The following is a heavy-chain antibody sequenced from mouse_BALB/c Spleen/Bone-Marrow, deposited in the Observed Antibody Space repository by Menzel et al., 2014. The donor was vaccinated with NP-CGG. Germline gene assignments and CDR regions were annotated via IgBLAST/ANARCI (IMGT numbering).Heavy chain of an antibody. CDR2: INPGSGST. D-gene: IGHD2-3*01. CDR1: GYAFTDYL. CDR3: ARYDGYFDY. J-gene: IGHJ2*01. V-gene: IGHV1-54*01. Sequence: QVQLQQSGAELVRPGTSVKESCKASGYAFTDYLMEWLKQRPGQGLEWIGVINPGSGSTNYNEKFKDKATLTADKSSSTAYMQLSSLTSDVSAVYFCARYDGYFDYWGQGTILTVSS.